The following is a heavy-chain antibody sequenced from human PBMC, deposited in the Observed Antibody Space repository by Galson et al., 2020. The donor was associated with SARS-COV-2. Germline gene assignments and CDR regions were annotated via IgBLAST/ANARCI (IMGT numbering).Heavy chain of an antibody. J-gene: IGHJ4*02. V-gene: IGHV4-39*01. D-gene: IGHD4-17*01. CDR2: IHYRRTT. CDR1: GRSINTRSYY. CDR3: ARRGETVAWVY. Sequence: SQTLSLTCSVSGRSINTRSYYCGWLRQPPWGGLEWIGLIHYRRTTPYSPSLNGRLTMSVDTSKNQFSLKLNSVTAADTAVYYCARRGETVAWVYWGQGNLVTVSS.